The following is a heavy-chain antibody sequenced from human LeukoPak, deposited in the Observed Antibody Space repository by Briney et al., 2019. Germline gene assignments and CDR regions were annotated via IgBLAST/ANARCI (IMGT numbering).Heavy chain of an antibody. CDR2: ISGSGGST. D-gene: IGHD3-10*01. V-gene: IGHV3-23*01. CDR1: GFTFSSYA. CDR3: AKGGDVLLWFRESYFDY. Sequence: PGGSLRLSCAASGFTFSSYAMSWVRQAPGKGLGWVSAISGSGGSTYYADSVKGRFTISRDNSKNTLYLKMNSLRAEDTAVYYCAKGGDVLLWFRESYFDYWGQGTLVTVSS. J-gene: IGHJ4*02.